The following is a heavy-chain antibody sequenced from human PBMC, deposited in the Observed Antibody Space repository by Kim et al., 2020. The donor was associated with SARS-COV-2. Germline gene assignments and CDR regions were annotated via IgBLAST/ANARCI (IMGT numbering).Heavy chain of an antibody. CDR3: ARATSPLRYDSSGYYSPRPYYFDY. V-gene: IGHV4-30-4*01. CDR1: GGSISSGDYY. J-gene: IGHJ4*02. CDR2: IYYSGST. Sequence: SETLSLTCTVSGGSISSGDYYWSWIRQPPGKGLEWIGYIYYSGSTYYNPSLKSRVTISVDTSKNQFSLKLSSVTAADTAVYYCARATSPLRYDSSGYYSPRPYYFDYWGQGTLVTVSS. D-gene: IGHD3-22*01.